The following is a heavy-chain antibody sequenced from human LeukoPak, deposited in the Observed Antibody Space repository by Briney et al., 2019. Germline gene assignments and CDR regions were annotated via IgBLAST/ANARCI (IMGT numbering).Heavy chain of an antibody. V-gene: IGHV3-23*01. D-gene: IGHD6-19*01. J-gene: IGHJ5*02. Sequence: GGSLRLSCAASGFTFSSYAMSWVRQAPGKGLEWVSAISGSGGSTYYADSVKGRFTISRDNSKNTLYLQMNSLRAEDTAVYYCAKDHRIAVAGTGWFDPWGQGTLVTVSS. CDR3: AKDHRIAVAGTGWFDP. CDR2: ISGSGGST. CDR1: GFTFSSYA.